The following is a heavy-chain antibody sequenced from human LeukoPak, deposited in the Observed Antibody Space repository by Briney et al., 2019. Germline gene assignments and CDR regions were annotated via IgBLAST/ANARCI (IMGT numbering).Heavy chain of an antibody. CDR3: ARDSRYFDWSYPVY. CDR2: MQPHSGDT. D-gene: IGHD3-9*01. CDR1: GYNFTSYD. Sequence: GASVKVSCKASGYNFTSYDINWVRQATGQGLEWMGWMQPHSGDTGYAQKFQARVTMTRDISTSTVYMEVSSLTSEDSAVYYCARDSRYFDWSYPVYWGQGTLVTVSS. J-gene: IGHJ4*02. V-gene: IGHV1-8*01.